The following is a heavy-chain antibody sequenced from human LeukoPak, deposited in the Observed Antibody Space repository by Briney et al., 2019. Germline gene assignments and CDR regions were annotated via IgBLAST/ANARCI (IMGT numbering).Heavy chain of an antibody. V-gene: IGHV3-23*01. Sequence: GGSLRLSCAASGFTFSSYAMSWVRQAPGKGLEWVSGISGGDDTTYFADSVKGRFTISRDNSKNTLYLQMNRLRAEDTAVYYCARFSIVGATDDPTPFDYWGQGTLVTVSS. D-gene: IGHD1-26*01. CDR1: GFTFSSYA. CDR2: ISGGDDTT. J-gene: IGHJ4*02. CDR3: ARFSIVGATDDPTPFDY.